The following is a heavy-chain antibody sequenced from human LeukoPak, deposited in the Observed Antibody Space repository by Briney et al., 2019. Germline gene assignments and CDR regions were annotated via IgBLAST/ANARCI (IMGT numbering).Heavy chain of an antibody. CDR2: IGPTGSDR. CDR3: ATETNGRHYDY. CDR1: GLTFSTSG. Sequence: PGGSLRLSCTASGLTFSTSGFNWVRQAPGRGLEWVASIGPTGSDRYHADSIKGRFTISRDNANNFLYLQMNSLRAEDTAVYYCATETNGRHYDYWGQVTLLTVSS. J-gene: IGHJ4*02. D-gene: IGHD1-14*01. V-gene: IGHV3-21*06.